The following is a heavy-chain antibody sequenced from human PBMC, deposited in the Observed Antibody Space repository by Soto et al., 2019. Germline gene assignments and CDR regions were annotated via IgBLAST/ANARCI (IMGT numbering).Heavy chain of an antibody. Sequence: GGSLRLSCAASGFTFSSYGMSWVRQAPGKGLEWVSVISGSGGYTYYADSVKGRFTISRDNSKKTLYLQMNSLRAEDTAVYYCAKDSEVSGWGDTPTGPSDYWGQGTLVTVSS. J-gene: IGHJ4*02. CDR1: GFTFSSYG. V-gene: IGHV3-23*01. CDR2: ISGSGGYT. CDR3: AKDSEVSGWGDTPTGPSDY. D-gene: IGHD1-26*01.